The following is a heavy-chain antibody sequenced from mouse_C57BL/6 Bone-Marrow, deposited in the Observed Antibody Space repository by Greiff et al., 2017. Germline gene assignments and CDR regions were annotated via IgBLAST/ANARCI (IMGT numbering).Heavy chain of an antibody. CDR2: IHPNSGSI. CDR3: ATSPLAY. Sequence: QVQLLQPGAGLVKPGASVKLSCKASGYTFTSYWMHWVKQRPGQGLEWIGMIHPNSGSINYNEKLKSKATLTVDKTSSTAYLQLSSLTYEDAAVYCCATSPLAYWGQGTLLTVAA. J-gene: IGHJ3*01. V-gene: IGHV1-64*01. D-gene: IGHD6-1*01. CDR1: GYTFTSYW.